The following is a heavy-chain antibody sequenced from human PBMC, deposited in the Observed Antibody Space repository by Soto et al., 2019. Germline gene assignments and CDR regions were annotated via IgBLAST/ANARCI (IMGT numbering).Heavy chain of an antibody. CDR2: ISGSGGST. CDR1: GFTFSSYA. D-gene: IGHD2-8*01. J-gene: IGHJ6*02. CDR3: AKDKPDRYCTNGVCSPYYYYYGMDV. V-gene: IGHV3-23*01. Sequence: GRSLRLSCAASGFTFSSYAMSWVRQAPGKGLEWVSAISGSGGSTYYADSVKGRFTISRDNSKNTLYLQMNSLRAEDTAVYYCAKDKPDRYCTNGVCSPYYYYYGMDVWGQGTTVTVSS.